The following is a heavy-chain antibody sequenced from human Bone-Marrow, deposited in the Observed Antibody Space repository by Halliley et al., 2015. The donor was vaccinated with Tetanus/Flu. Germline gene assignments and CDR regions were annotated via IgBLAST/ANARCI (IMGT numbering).Heavy chain of an antibody. CDR2: MSYTGDT. V-gene: IGHV4-39*01. CDR3: ARQRMGATRYYFFGMDV. J-gene: IGHJ6*02. D-gene: IGHD6-6*01. Sequence: TLSLTCTVSGGSIRSTSSYWGWIRQAPGKGLEWIGTMSYTGDTNYKSSLKSRVTIVADTSKNELSLRMSSGTAADTAVYFCARQRMGATRYYFFGMDVWGQGTTVTVSS. CDR1: GGSIRSTSSY.